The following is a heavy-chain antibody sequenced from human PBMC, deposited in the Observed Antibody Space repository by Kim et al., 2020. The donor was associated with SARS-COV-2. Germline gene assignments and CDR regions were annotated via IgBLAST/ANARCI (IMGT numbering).Heavy chain of an antibody. J-gene: IGHJ6*02. CDR3: ASVFGVSKDYYGMDV. D-gene: IGHD3-3*01. V-gene: IGHV3-7*03. Sequence: DAVKGRFTISRDNAKNSLYLQMNSLRAEDTAVYYCASVFGVSKDYYGMDVWGQGTTVTVSS.